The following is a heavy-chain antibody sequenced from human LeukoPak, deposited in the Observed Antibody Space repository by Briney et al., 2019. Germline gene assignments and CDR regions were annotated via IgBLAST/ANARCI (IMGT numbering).Heavy chain of an antibody. V-gene: IGHV3-21*01. D-gene: IGHD2-21*01. CDR3: ARDGYCGGDCYDAFDI. CDR2: ISSSSSYI. Sequence: PGGSLRLSCAASGFTFSSYSMNWVRQAPGKGLEWVSSISSSSSYIYYADSVKGRFTIFRDNAKNSLYLQMNSLRAEDTAVYYCARDGYCGGDCYDAFDIWGQGTMVTVSS. CDR1: GFTFSSYS. J-gene: IGHJ3*02.